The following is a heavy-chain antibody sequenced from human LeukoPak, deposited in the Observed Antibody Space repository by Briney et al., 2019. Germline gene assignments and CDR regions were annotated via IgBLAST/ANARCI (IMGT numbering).Heavy chain of an antibody. CDR3: ARDLGDCSSTSCNPLGWFDP. CDR1: GGSISSGDYY. CDR2: IYYSGST. D-gene: IGHD2-2*01. V-gene: IGHV4-30-4*08. J-gene: IGHJ5*02. Sequence: SQTLSLTCTVSGGSISSGDYYWSWIRQPPGKGLEWIGYIYYSGSTYYNPSLKSRVTISVDTPKNQVSLKLSSVTAADTAVYYCARDLGDCSSTSCNPLGWFDPWGQGTLVTVSS.